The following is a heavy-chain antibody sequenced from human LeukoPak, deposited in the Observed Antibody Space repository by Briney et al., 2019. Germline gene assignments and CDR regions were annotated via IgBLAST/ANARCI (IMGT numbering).Heavy chain of an antibody. J-gene: IGHJ4*02. Sequence: PSETLSLTCTVSGGSISSSSYYWGWIRQPPGKGLEWVSSISSSSSYIYYADSVKGRFTISRDNAKNSLYLQMNSLRAEDTAVYYCARDLEGYCSGGSCSLFDYWGQGTLVTVSS. CDR1: GGSISSSS. V-gene: IGHV3-21*01. D-gene: IGHD2-15*01. CDR2: ISSSSSYI. CDR3: ARDLEGYCSGGSCSLFDY.